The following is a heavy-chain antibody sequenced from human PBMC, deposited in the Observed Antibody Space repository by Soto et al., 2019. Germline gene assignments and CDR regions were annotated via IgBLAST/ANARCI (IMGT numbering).Heavy chain of an antibody. V-gene: IGHV3-30*18. CDR2: VSHDGRNT. CDR3: AKGGRQWLVTSDFNY. Sequence: GSLRLSCAASGFTFSDYAMHWVRQAPGKGLEWVAVVSHDGRNTHYADSVKGRFTISRDGSKNTVSLEMTSLRAEDTAVYYCAKGGRQWLVTSDFNYWGQGA. D-gene: IGHD6-19*01. CDR1: GFTFSDYA. J-gene: IGHJ4*02.